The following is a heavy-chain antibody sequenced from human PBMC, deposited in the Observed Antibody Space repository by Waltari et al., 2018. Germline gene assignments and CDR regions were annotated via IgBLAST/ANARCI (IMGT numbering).Heavy chain of an antibody. Sequence: QVQLVQSGAEVKKPGSSVKVSCKASGGTLSSYAISWVRQAPGQGFEWMGGIIPIFGTANYAQKFQGRVTITADESTSTAYMELSSLRSEDTAVYYCARRKSPPIAAAGSQNAFDIWGQGTMVTVSS. CDR1: GGTLSSYA. CDR3: ARRKSPPIAAAGSQNAFDI. V-gene: IGHV1-69*13. D-gene: IGHD6-13*01. J-gene: IGHJ3*02. CDR2: IIPIFGTA.